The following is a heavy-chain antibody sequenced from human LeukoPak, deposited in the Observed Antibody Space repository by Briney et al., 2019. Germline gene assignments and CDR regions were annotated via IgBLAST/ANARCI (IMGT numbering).Heavy chain of an antibody. CDR1: GFTFSSYG. CDR3: AKDVNVVVVAAVFDY. J-gene: IGHJ4*02. V-gene: IGHV3-30*18. CDR2: ISYDGSNK. Sequence: GGSLRLSCAASGFTFSSYGMHWVRQAPGKGLEWVAVISYDGSNKYYADSVKGRFTISRDNSKNTLYLQMNSLRAEDTAVYYCAKDVNVVVVAAVFDYWGQGTLVTVSS. D-gene: IGHD2-15*01.